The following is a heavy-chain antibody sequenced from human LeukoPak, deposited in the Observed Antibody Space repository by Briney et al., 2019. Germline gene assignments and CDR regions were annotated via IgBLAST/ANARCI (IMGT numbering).Heavy chain of an antibody. J-gene: IGHJ3*02. CDR3: ASEVRYCGGDCHDAFDI. CDR2: INSGGST. Sequence: GGSLRLSCAASEFSVSSNYMNWVRQAPGKGLEWVSVINSGGSTSYADSAKGRFTISRDNSKNTLYLQMNSLRAEDTAVHHCASEVRYCGGDCHDAFDIWGQGTMVTVSS. CDR1: EFSVSSNY. D-gene: IGHD2-21*02. V-gene: IGHV3-53*01.